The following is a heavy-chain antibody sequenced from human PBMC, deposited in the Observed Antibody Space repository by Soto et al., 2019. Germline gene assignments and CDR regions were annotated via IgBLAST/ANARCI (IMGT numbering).Heavy chain of an antibody. Sequence: QAHLVQSGAEVKKPGASVKVSCKASGYTFTGYTFHWVRQAPGQGLEWMAWINSSSSDSSFAPKIKGRVTVTMDAPSSTAYMELTRLRSDDTAVYYCAPEMATIKGFFDKWGQGTPVAVSS. V-gene: IGHV1-2*02. J-gene: IGHJ1*01. CDR3: APEMATIKGFFDK. D-gene: IGHD2-8*01. CDR1: GYTFTGYT. CDR2: INSSSSDS.